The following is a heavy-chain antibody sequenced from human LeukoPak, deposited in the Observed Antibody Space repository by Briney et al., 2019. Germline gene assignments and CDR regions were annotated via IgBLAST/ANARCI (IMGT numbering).Heavy chain of an antibody. CDR3: ARFSGSSGRYYFDY. J-gene: IGHJ4*02. CDR1: GGSISSYY. Sequence: PSETLSLTCTVSGGSISSYYWSWTRQPPGKGLEWIGYIYYSGSTNYNPSLKSRVTISADTSKNQFSLKLSSVTAADTAVYYCARFSGSSGRYYFDYWGQGTLVTVSS. CDR2: IYYSGST. D-gene: IGHD6-25*01. V-gene: IGHV4-59*08.